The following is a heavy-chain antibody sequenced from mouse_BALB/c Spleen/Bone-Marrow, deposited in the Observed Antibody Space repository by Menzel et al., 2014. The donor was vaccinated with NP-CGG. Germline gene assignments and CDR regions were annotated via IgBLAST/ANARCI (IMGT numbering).Heavy chain of an antibody. D-gene: IGHD2-2*01. Sequence: LQQSGSELVRPGASVKLSCKASGYTFTSYWMHWVKQRPGQGLEWIGNIYPGSSTTNYDEKFKSKATLTVDISSSTAYMQLSSLTSEDSAVYYCTRAPIYYAYGAYWGQGTLVTVSA. CDR3: TRAPIYYAYGAY. CDR2: IYPGSSTT. J-gene: IGHJ3*01. V-gene: IGHV1S22*01. CDR1: GYTFTSYW.